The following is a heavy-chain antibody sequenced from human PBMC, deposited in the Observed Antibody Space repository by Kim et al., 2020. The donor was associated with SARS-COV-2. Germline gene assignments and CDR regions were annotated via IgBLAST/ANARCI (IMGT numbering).Heavy chain of an antibody. Sequence: GGSLRLSCAASGFTFISYAMSWVRQAPGKGLEWVSGISGSGGATYYADSVKGRFTISRDNSKNTLYLQMNSLRAEDTAVYYCAKDRIEADGRGGDYWGQGTLVTVSS. V-gene: IGHV3-23*01. CDR2: ISGSGGAT. J-gene: IGHJ4*02. CDR3: AKDRIEADGRGGDY. D-gene: IGHD6-13*01. CDR1: GFTFISYA.